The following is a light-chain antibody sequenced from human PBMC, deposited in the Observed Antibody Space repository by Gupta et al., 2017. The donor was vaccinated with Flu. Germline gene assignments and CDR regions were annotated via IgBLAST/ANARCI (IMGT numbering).Light chain of an antibody. V-gene: IGKV1-6*01. J-gene: IGKJ2*01. Sequence: AIQMTQSPSSLSALLGDTVTLTCRASQGIGDALAWLQQRPGKAPKPLIYAASQLQSGVPSRFSASGSGTVFTLTISSLQPDDSATYYCLQDSNPPYSFGQGTKVEIK. CDR2: AAS. CDR1: QGIGDA. CDR3: LQDSNPPYS.